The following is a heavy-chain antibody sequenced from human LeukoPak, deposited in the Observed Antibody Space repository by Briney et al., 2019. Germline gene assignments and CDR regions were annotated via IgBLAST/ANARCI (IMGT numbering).Heavy chain of an antibody. CDR1: GFTFSSYG. V-gene: IGHV3-7*01. D-gene: IGHD6-19*01. J-gene: IGHJ6*02. CDR3: ARDGYSSGWYPLDHYYGLDV. CDR2: IKQDGSEK. Sequence: GRSLRLSCAASGFTFSSYGMHWVRQAPGKGLECVANIKQDGSEKYYVDSVKGRFTVSRDDAKNSLYLQMNSLRAEDTAVYYCARDGYSSGWYPLDHYYGLDVWGQGTTVTVSS.